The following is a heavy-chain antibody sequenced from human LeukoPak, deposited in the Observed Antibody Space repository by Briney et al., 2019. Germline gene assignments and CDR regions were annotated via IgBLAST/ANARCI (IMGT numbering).Heavy chain of an antibody. V-gene: IGHV4-59*01. D-gene: IGHD2-15*01. CDR1: GGSISSYY. J-gene: IGHJ6*02. CDR2: IYYSGST. CDR3: ARNTHCSGGSCYPGGYYYGMDV. Sequence: SETLSLTCTVSGGSISSYYWSWIRQPPGKGLEWIGYIYYSGSTNYNPSLKSRVTISVDTSKNQFSLKLSSVTAADTAVYYCARNTHCSGGSCYPGGYYYGMDVWGQGTTVTVSS.